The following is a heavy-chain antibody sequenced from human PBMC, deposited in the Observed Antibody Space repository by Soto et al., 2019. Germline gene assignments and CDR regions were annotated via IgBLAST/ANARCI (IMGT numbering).Heavy chain of an antibody. CDR3: DREEKDCSGGSCNNWFAP. V-gene: IGHV1-46*03. Sequence: ASVKVSCKASGYTFTSYYMHWVRQAPGQGLEWMGIINPSGGSTSYAQKFQGRVTMTRDTSTSTVYMELSSLRSEDTAEYYCDREEKDCSGGSCNNWFAPWGQGTLVTVSS. J-gene: IGHJ5*02. CDR2: INPSGGST. CDR1: GYTFTSYY. D-gene: IGHD2-15*01.